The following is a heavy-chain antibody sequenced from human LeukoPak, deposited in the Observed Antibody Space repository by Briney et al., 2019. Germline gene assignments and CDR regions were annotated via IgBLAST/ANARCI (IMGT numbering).Heavy chain of an antibody. D-gene: IGHD3-22*01. CDR1: GFTFSTFW. J-gene: IGHJ4*02. V-gene: IGHV3-74*01. CDR2: INHDGSST. CDR3: VRDWGYDSSGYWQKYFDS. Sequence: PGGSLRLSCATSGFTFSTFWMHWVRQAPGKGLVWVSRINHDGSSTNHADSVKGRFTISRDNAKNTLHLQMNSLRAEDTAVYYCVRDWGYDSSGYWQKYFDSWGQGTLVTVSS.